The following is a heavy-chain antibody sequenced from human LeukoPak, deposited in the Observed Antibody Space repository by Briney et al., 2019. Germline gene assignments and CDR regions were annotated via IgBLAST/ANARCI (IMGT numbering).Heavy chain of an antibody. D-gene: IGHD2-8*01. CDR1: GFTFSRYW. CDR3: AREMEGFDY. Sequence: RAGGSLRLSCAASGFTFSRYWISWVRQAPGKGLEWVANIKQDGSEKSYVDSVKGRFTISRDNAKNSLYLQMDSLRAEDTAVYYCAREMEGFDYWGQGTLVTVSS. CDR2: IKQDGSEK. V-gene: IGHV3-7*01. J-gene: IGHJ4*02.